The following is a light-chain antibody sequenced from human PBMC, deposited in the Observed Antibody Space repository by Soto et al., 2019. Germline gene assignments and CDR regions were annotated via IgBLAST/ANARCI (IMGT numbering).Light chain of an antibody. CDR2: HAY. V-gene: IGKV1-5*01. CDR3: QQYNSYPWT. J-gene: IGKJ1*01. CDR1: QSISSW. Sequence: DSQRTHLPSTLSASVGYRVTLTFRASQSISSWLAWYQQKPGKAPKLLIYHAYSLESGVPSRFSGSESGTEFTLTINSLQPDDFATYYCQQYNSYPWTFGQGTKVDIK.